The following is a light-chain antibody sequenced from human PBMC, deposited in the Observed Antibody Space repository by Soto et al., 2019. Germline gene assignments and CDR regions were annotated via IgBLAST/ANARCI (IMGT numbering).Light chain of an antibody. Sequence: DIQMTQSPSSLSASVGDRVTITCRASQSISSYLNWYQQKPGKAPKLLIYAASSLQSGVPSRFSGSGSGTDFTLSISSLQPEDFATYYCQQSYSTPQTFGQGKKVEI. CDR1: QSISSY. CDR2: AAS. J-gene: IGKJ1*01. V-gene: IGKV1-39*01. CDR3: QQSYSTPQT.